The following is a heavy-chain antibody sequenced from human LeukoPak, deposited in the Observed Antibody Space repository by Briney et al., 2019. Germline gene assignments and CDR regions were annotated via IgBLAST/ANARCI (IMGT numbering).Heavy chain of an antibody. CDR3: ARHYHGDYLGNWFDP. CDR2: IYYSGST. CDR1: GGSISSSSYY. D-gene: IGHD4-17*01. V-gene: IGHV4-39*01. J-gene: IGHJ5*02. Sequence: NPSETLSLTCTVSGGSISSSSYYWDWIRQPPGKGLEWIGSIYYSGSTCYNPSLKSRVTISVDTSKNQFSLKLSSVTAADTAVYYCARHYHGDYLGNWFDPWGQGTLVTVSS.